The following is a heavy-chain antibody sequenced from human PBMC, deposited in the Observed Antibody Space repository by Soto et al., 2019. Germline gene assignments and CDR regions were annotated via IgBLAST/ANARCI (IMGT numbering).Heavy chain of an antibody. CDR1: GFTFSSYG. J-gene: IGHJ4*02. Sequence: PGGSLRLSCAASGFTFSSYGMHWVRQAPGKGLEWVAVISYDGSNKYYADSVKGRFTISRDNSKNTLYLQMNSLRAEDTAVYYCAKDGPPSGDYVDYWGQGTLVTVSS. CDR3: AKDGPPSGDYVDY. V-gene: IGHV3-30*18. D-gene: IGHD2-15*01. CDR2: ISYDGSNK.